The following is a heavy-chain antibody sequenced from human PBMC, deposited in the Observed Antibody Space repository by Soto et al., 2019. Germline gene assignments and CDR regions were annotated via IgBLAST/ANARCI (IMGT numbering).Heavy chain of an antibody. CDR1: GFTFGNHA. Sequence: QVQLVESGGGVVQPGTSLRLSCTTSGFTFGNHAMHWVRQAPGKGLEWVAQIWYDGSNKYYADSVKGRFTISRDNSRNMVYVQMNSLRVEDTAVYYCARDGQQLAPYALDVWGQGTSVTVSS. CDR2: IWYDGSNK. CDR3: ARDGQQLAPYALDV. V-gene: IGHV3-33*01. J-gene: IGHJ6*02. D-gene: IGHD6-13*01.